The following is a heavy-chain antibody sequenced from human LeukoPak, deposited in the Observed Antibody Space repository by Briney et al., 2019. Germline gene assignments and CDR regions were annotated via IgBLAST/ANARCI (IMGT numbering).Heavy chain of an antibody. CDR3: ARYGSGSNYRDPFDS. Sequence: GFTXXXYWMSWVRQAPGKGLEWVANIKQDGSEKYYVDSVKGRFTISRDNAKNSVYLQMNSLRAEDTAVYFCARYGSGSNYRDPFDSWGQGTLVTVSS. V-gene: IGHV3-7*01. CDR1: GFTXXXYW. J-gene: IGHJ4*02. D-gene: IGHD3-10*01. CDR2: IKQDGSEK.